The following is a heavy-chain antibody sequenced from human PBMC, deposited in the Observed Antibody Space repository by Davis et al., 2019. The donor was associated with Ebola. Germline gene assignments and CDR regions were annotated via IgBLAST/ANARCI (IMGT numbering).Heavy chain of an antibody. CDR3: ARDSPYYDFWSGYYTY. Sequence: WGSLRLSCAASGFTFSSYWMSWVRQAPGKGLEWVANIKQDGSEKYYVDSVKGRFTISRDNAENSLYLQMNSLRAEDTAVYYCARDSPYYDFWSGYYTYWGQGTLVTVSS. V-gene: IGHV3-7*01. CDR1: GFTFSSYW. D-gene: IGHD3-3*01. CDR2: IKQDGSEK. J-gene: IGHJ4*02.